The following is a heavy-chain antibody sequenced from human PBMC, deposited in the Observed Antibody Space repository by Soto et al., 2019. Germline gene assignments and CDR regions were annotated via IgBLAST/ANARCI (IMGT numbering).Heavy chain of an antibody. V-gene: IGHV3-23*01. D-gene: IGHD2-15*01. Sequence: GGSLRLSCAASGFTFSSYAMSWVRQAPGKGLEWVSAISGSGGSTYYADSVKGRFTISRDNSKNTLYLQMNSLRAEDTAVYYCAKDYCSGGSCYFRPFDYWGQGTLVTVSS. CDR1: GFTFSSYA. J-gene: IGHJ4*02. CDR3: AKDYCSGGSCYFRPFDY. CDR2: ISGSGGST.